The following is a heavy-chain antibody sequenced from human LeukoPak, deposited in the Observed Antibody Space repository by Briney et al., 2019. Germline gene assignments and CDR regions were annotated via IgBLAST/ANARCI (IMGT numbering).Heavy chain of an antibody. CDR1: SGSISTSNYY. V-gene: IGHV4-39*07. CDR2: IFYSGST. J-gene: IGHJ4*02. Sequence: PSETLSLTCTVSSGSISTSNYYWGWVRQPPGKALEWIGNIFYSGSTYYSPSLKSRVTISLDTSRNQFSLKLNSVTAADTAVYYCASLPPTYDSSYWGQGTLVTVSS. CDR3: ASLPPTYDSSY. D-gene: IGHD3-22*01.